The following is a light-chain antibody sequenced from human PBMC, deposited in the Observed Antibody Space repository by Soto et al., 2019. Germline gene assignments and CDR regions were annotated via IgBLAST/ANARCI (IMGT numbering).Light chain of an antibody. CDR1: QSISKY. CDR2: AAS. V-gene: IGKV1-39*01. J-gene: IGKJ2*01. CDR3: QQSYSTPPDT. Sequence: DIQMTQSPSSLSASVGDRVTITCRASQSISKYLNWYQQKPGQAHNLLIYAASTLQSGVPSRFSGSGSGTDFTLTISSLQPEDFATYYCQQSYSTPPDTFGQGTKLEIK.